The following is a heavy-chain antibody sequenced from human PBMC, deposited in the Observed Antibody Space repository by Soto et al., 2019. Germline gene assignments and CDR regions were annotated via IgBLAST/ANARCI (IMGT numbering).Heavy chain of an antibody. CDR2: ISYDGSNK. V-gene: IGHV3-30-3*01. CDR3: ASLERSCYPMVDY. D-gene: IGHD3-10*01. Sequence: QVQLVESGGGVVQPGRSLRLSCAASEFSFSSYAMHWVRQAPSKGMEWVAVISYDGSNKYYADSVKGRFTISRDNSKNTLYLQMNTLRAEDTVVYYCASLERSCYPMVDYWGQGTLVTVSS. CDR1: EFSFSSYA. J-gene: IGHJ4*02.